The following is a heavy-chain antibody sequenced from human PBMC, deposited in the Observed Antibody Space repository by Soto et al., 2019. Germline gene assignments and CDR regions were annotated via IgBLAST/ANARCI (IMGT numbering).Heavy chain of an antibody. CDR2: LSSDGSNN. V-gene: IGHV3-30-3*01. D-gene: IGHD5-12*01. J-gene: IGHJ6*02. Sequence: QVQLVESGGGVVQPGGSLRLSCAARGFALSPYTIHWVRQAPGKGLEWVAGLSSDGSNNFYPDSVKGRITISRDNSKTTVHRERITLRPEDTAMYYCAKDVDMHATRFLSYCALDHWGRGTTVTVSS. CDR3: AKDVDMHATRFLSYCALDH. CDR1: GFALSPYT.